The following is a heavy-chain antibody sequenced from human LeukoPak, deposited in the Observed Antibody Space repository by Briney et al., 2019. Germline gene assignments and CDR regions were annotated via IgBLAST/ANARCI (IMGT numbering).Heavy chain of an antibody. CDR2: ISGSGGST. D-gene: IGHD3-3*01. J-gene: IGHJ3*02. CDR1: GFTFSSYA. Sequence: PGGSLRLSCAASGFTFSSYAMSWARQAPGKGLEWVSAISGSGGSTYYADSVKGRFTISRDNSKNTLYLQMNSLRAEDTAVYYCAETPGDFWSGYNLYAFDIWGQGTMVTVSS. CDR3: AETPGDFWSGYNLYAFDI. V-gene: IGHV3-23*01.